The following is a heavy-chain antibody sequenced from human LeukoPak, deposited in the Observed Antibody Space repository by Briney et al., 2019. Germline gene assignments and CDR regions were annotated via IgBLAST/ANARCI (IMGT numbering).Heavy chain of an antibody. Sequence: GGSLRLSCAASGFTFSSYGMHWVRQAPGKGLEWVAVISYDGSNKYYADSVKSRFTISRDNSKNTLYLQMNSLRAEDTAVYYCAKDVIAAADTEGFDYWGQGTLVTVSS. CDR1: GFTFSSYG. V-gene: IGHV3-30*18. D-gene: IGHD6-13*01. CDR3: AKDVIAAADTEGFDY. CDR2: ISYDGSNK. J-gene: IGHJ4*02.